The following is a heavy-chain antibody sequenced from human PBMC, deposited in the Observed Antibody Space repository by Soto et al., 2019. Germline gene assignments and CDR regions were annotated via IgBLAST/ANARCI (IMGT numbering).Heavy chain of an antibody. Sequence: SQTLSLTRAISGDSVSSNSAAWNWIRQSPSRGLEWLGRTYYRSKWYNDYAVSVKSRITINPDTSKNQFSLQLNSVTPEDTAVYYCARGYSSGWYVHSYYYYYGMDVWGQGTTVTVSS. J-gene: IGHJ6*02. CDR2: TYYRSKWYN. V-gene: IGHV6-1*01. CDR1: GDSVSSNSAA. D-gene: IGHD6-19*01. CDR3: ARGYSSGWYVHSYYYYYGMDV.